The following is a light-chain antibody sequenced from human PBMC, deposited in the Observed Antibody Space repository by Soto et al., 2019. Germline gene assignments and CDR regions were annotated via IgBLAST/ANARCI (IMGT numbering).Light chain of an antibody. CDR3: QQYGTSPYT. CDR1: HSVAGNY. CDR2: RIS. J-gene: IGKJ2*01. Sequence: EIVLTQSPGTLSLSPGDIATLSCRASHSVAGNYLAWYQQRPGQAPRLLIYRISTRATGIPDRFSGSGSVTDFTLTINALEPEDFAVYYCQQYGTSPYTFGLGTKLEI. V-gene: IGKV3-20*01.